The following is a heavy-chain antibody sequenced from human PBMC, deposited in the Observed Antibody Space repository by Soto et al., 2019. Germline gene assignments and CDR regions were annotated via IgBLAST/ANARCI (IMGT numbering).Heavy chain of an antibody. Sequence: QVQLVQSGVEVKKPGCSVRVSCKASGDTFTFYSINWVRQAPGLGLEWMGRINPILSMSNYAQRFQGRVTMTVDKSTSTAYMELSSLRSEDTAMYYCASSYGSGYRAFDYWGQGALVTVSS. V-gene: IGHV1-69*02. J-gene: IGHJ4*02. CDR2: INPILSMS. CDR3: ASSYGSGYRAFDY. D-gene: IGHD3-10*01. CDR1: GDTFTFYS.